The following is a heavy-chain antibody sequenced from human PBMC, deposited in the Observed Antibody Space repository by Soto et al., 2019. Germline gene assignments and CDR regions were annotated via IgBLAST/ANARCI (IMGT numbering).Heavy chain of an antibody. J-gene: IGHJ4*02. CDR2: ISAYNGNT. CDR1: GYTFTSYG. CDR3: ARDREGDTVTIYEG. Sequence: QVQLVQSGAEVKKPGASVKVSCKASGYTFTSYGITWVRQAPGQGLEWMGWISAYNGNTNYSQKPQVRVTMTTDTSTSTAYMELRRTRSDDTAVYYCARDREGDTVTIYEGWGQGTLVTVSS. D-gene: IGHD4-4*01. V-gene: IGHV1-18*01.